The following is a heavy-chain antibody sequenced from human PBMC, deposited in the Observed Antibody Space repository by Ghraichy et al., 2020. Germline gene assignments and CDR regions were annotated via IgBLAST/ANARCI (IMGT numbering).Heavy chain of an antibody. V-gene: IGHV4-4*07. CDR2: IYTSGSTSGST. CDR3: ARGPSQGWWYFDL. Sequence: SETLSLTCTVSGDSISTYYWSWIRQPAGKGLEWIGRIYTSGSTSGSTNYNPSLKSRVTMSVDTSKNQFSLKLSSVTAADSAVYYCARGPSQGWWYFDLWGRGSLVTFSS. D-gene: IGHD2-15*01. J-gene: IGHJ2*01. CDR1: GDSISTYY.